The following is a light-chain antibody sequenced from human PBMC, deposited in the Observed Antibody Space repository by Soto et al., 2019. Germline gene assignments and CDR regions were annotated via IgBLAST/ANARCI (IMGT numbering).Light chain of an antibody. CDR3: QHYGSSLWT. CDR1: QSVSSSY. Sequence: EIVLTQSPGTLSVSPGERATLSCRASQSVSSSYLAWYQQKPGQAPRLLIYGASGRATGIRDRFSGSGSGKDYTLTISRLEPEDFAVYYCQHYGSSLWTFGQRTKVEIK. V-gene: IGKV3-20*01. CDR2: GAS. J-gene: IGKJ1*01.